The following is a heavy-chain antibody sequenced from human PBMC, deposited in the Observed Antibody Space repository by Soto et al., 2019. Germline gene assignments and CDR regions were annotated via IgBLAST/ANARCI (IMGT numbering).Heavy chain of an antibody. Sequence: SETLSLTCTVSGGSISSGNYYWSWIRQPPGKGLEWIGFISYSGSAYYNPSLKSRVSMSVDTSKNQFSLRLISVTAADTAKYFCAREGNLGRWLQPLDFWGQGTLVTVSS. CDR1: GGSISSGNYY. CDR2: ISYSGSA. CDR3: AREGNLGRWLQPLDF. V-gene: IGHV4-61*01. J-gene: IGHJ4*02. D-gene: IGHD5-12*01.